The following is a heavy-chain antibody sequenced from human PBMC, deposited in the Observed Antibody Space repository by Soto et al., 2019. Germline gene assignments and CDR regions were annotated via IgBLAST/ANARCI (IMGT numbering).Heavy chain of an antibody. CDR3: AREGSEYYGSGSPGWDAFDI. Sequence: PSETLSLTCTVSGGSISSYYWSWIRQPPGKGLEWIGYIYYSGSTNYNPSLKSRVTISVDTSKNQFSLKLSSVTAADTAVYYRAREGSEYYGSGSPGWDAFDIWGQGTMVTVSS. CDR1: GGSISSYY. D-gene: IGHD3-10*01. CDR2: IYYSGST. J-gene: IGHJ3*02. V-gene: IGHV4-59*01.